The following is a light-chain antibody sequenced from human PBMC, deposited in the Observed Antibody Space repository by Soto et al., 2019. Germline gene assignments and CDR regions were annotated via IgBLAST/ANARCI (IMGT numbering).Light chain of an antibody. J-gene: IGKJ1*01. V-gene: IGKV1-16*01. CDR3: QHYNSYSEA. Sequence: QMTQSPSSLSASVGDRVNITCRASQDISNFLAWYQQKPGEVPKVLIYTATTLKSGVPSRFSGSGSGTEFTLTISSLQPDDFATYYCQHYNSYSEAFGQGTKVDIK. CDR1: QDISNF. CDR2: TAT.